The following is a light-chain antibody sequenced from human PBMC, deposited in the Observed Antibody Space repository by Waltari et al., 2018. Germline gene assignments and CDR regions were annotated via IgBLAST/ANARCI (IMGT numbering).Light chain of an antibody. CDR3: QQSYNVPT. Sequence: IQMPQSPSSLSASVGDRVTITCRASQSISHYLSWYQQKPGKAPKLLIYAASSLQSGVPSRFSGSGSGTDFTLTSSSLQPEDFATYYCQQSYNVPTFGPGTKVENK. V-gene: IGKV1-39*01. J-gene: IGKJ1*01. CDR2: AAS. CDR1: QSISHY.